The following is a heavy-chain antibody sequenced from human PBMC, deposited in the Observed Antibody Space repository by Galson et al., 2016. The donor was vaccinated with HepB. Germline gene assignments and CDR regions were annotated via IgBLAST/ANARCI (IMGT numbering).Heavy chain of an antibody. V-gene: IGHV1-24*01. CDR1: GYTLTELSIS. Sequence: SVKVSCKASGYTLTELSISMHWVRQAPGKGLEWMGGFDPEDGETFYAQNFQGRITMTEDTSTDPDYMELSSPRSEDAAVYYCATGPSPRIAVVRSSLPPKFYYWGQGTLVTVSS. CDR2: FDPEDGET. J-gene: IGHJ4*02. D-gene: IGHD6-19*01. CDR3: ATGPSPRIAVVRSSLPPKFYY.